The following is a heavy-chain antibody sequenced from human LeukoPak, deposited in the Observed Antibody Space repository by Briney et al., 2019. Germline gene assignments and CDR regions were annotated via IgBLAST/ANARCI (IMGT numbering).Heavy chain of an antibody. CDR2: IAGSGDKT. CDR3: VRRGDASSGWGDHDF. J-gene: IGHJ4*02. V-gene: IGHV3-23*01. Sequence: GGSLRLSCAASGFTFNRNAISWVRQAPGKGLEWVSTIAGSGDKTFYAESVKCRFTISRDNSKNMVHLQMKSLTGEDTALYYCVRRGDASSGWGDHDFWGQGALVTVSS. D-gene: IGHD6-19*01. CDR1: GFTFNRNA.